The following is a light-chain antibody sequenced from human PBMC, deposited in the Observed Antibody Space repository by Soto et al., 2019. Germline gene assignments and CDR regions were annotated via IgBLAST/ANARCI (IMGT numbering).Light chain of an antibody. CDR2: SAS. Sequence: DIQLTQSPSFLSASVGDTVTITCRASQGMNTYLAWYQQKPGKVPKLLIRSASTLQSGVPPRFSGGGSGTEFTLTISTLQPHDSGIYYCQQLNGYQLAFGGGTNVEIK. CDR1: QGMNTY. CDR3: QQLNGYQLA. J-gene: IGKJ4*01. V-gene: IGKV1-9*01.